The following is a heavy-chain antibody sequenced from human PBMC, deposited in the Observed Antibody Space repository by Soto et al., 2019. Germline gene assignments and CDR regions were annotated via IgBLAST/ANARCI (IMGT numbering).Heavy chain of an antibody. D-gene: IGHD3-16*01. CDR3: ARDVGDVMSTIQGHGMDV. CDR1: GFTFSHYG. J-gene: IGHJ6*02. CDR2: QWFDGSNK. Sequence: PGGSLRLSCVWSGFTFSHYGMHWFRQAPGEGVEWVAVQWFDGSNKFHADSVEGRFTISRDNSQNTLYLQMNNLRAEDTAVYYCARDVGDVMSTIQGHGMDVWGQGTTVTVSS. V-gene: IGHV3-33*01.